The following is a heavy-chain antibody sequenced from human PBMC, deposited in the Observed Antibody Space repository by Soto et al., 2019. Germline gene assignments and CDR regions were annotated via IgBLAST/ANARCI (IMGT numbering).Heavy chain of an antibody. CDR1: GGSINSGAYY. CDR2: IYYSGTT. D-gene: IGHD3-16*01. Sequence: SETLSLTCTVAGGSINSGAYYWSWIRQRPGKGLEWVGYIYYSGTTYYNPSLQSRLTISRDTAKNQFSLKLTSVTAADTAVYYCVFYRGTAYTYFDSWGQGAAVTVSS. V-gene: IGHV4-30-4*08. CDR3: VFYRGTAYTYFDS. J-gene: IGHJ4*02.